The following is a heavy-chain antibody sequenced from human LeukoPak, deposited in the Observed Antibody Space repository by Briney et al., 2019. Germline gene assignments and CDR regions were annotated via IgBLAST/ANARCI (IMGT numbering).Heavy chain of an antibody. Sequence: SETLSLTCTVSGGSISSSSYYWGWIRQPPGKGLEWIGSIYYSGSTYYNPSLKSRVTISVDPSKNQFSLKLSSVTAADTAVYYCARVRAAAAQEFDYWGQGTLVTVSS. J-gene: IGHJ4*02. D-gene: IGHD6-13*01. CDR3: ARVRAAAAQEFDY. CDR2: IYYSGST. CDR1: GGSISSSSYY. V-gene: IGHV4-39*07.